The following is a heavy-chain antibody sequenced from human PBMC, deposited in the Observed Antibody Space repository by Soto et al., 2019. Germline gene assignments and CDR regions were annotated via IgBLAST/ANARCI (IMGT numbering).Heavy chain of an antibody. CDR3: AKEGANSGFPPLCDY. CDR2: ISGSGGNT. CDR1: GFTFSNYA. D-gene: IGHD5-12*01. J-gene: IGHJ4*02. Sequence: HPGGSHRLSCATSGFTFSNYAMSWVRQAPGKGLEWVSTISGSGGNTYYADSVKGRFTISRDNSKNTLYLQMNSLRAEDTAVYFCAKEGANSGFPPLCDYWGQGTLVTVFS. V-gene: IGHV3-23*01.